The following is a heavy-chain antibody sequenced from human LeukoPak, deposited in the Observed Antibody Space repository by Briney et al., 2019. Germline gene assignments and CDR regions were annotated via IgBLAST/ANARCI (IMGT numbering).Heavy chain of an antibody. CDR3: AKDLFDRFGENAASPIAVADDGADY. J-gene: IGHJ4*02. V-gene: IGHV3-23*01. CDR1: GFTFSSYA. Sequence: GGSLRLSCAASGFTFSSYAMSWVRQAPGKGREWVSAISGSGGSTYYEDSVKGGFTISRDNSKNTLYLQMNSLRAEDTAVYYCAKDLFDRFGENAASPIAVADDGADYWGQGTLVTVPS. CDR2: ISGSGGST. D-gene: IGHD6-19*01.